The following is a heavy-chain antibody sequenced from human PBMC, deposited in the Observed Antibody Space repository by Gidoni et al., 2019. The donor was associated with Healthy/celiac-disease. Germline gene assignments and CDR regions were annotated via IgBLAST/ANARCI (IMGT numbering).Heavy chain of an antibody. J-gene: IGHJ4*02. CDR2: IRGSGTTI. CDR3: ASGRLSTISLDY. CDR1: GFTFSDYY. D-gene: IGHD3-16*01. Sequence: QVQLVESGGGLVKPGGSLRVSWVASGFTFSDYYVNWIRQAPGKGLEWVSYIRGSGTTIYYADSVRGRFTVSRDNAKKTVYLQMKSLRAEDTAVYYCASGRLSTISLDYWGQGTLVTVSS. V-gene: IGHV3-11*01.